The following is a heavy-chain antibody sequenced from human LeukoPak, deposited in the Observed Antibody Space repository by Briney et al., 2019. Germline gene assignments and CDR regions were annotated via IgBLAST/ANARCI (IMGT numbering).Heavy chain of an antibody. V-gene: IGHV3-43*02. CDR3: AKDMVWGWFFDL. CDR2: TSGAGGTT. Sequence: GGSLRLSCAASGFKFADYAMHWVRQIPGGGLEWVSLTSGAGGTTYFADSVKGRFTTSRDNSKNSLYLQMNSLRTEDTAFYYCAKDMVWGWFFDLWGRGTLVTVSS. D-gene: IGHD7-27*01. CDR1: GFKFADYA. J-gene: IGHJ2*01.